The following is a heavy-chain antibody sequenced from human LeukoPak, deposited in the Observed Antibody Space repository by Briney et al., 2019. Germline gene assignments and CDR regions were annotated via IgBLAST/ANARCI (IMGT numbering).Heavy chain of an antibody. Sequence: GGSLRLSCAASGFTFSTFPMSWVRQAPGRGLEWVAVIADDGKDKHNLDSVKGRFTISRDNSKNTLYLQMNSLRVEDTAVYYCARDRHIAAAGYYFDYWGQGTLVTVSS. CDR2: IADDGKDK. J-gene: IGHJ4*02. CDR1: GFTFSTFP. D-gene: IGHD6-25*01. CDR3: ARDRHIAAAGYYFDY. V-gene: IGHV3-30*04.